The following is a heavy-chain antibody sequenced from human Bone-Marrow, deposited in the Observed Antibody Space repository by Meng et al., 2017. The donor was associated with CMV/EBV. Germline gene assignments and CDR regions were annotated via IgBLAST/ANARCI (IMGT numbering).Heavy chain of an antibody. D-gene: IGHD2-2*01. CDR1: GFTFSDYY. CDR2: ISSSGSTI. J-gene: IGHJ3*01. CDR3: AREGVVVVPATMDDAFDV. V-gene: IGHV3-11*04. Sequence: GESLKISCAASGFTFSDYYMSWIRQAPGKGLEWVSYISSSGSTIYYADSVKGRFTISRDNAKNSLYLQMNSLRAEDTAVYYCAREGVVVVPATMDDAFDVWGQGTMVTVSS.